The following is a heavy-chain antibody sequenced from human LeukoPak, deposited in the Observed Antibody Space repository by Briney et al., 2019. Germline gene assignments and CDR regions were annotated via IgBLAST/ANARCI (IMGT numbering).Heavy chain of an antibody. Sequence: SETLSLTCAVYGGSFSTYYWSWIRQPLGKGLEWIGEINHGGTTNFNPSLKSRVTISVDTSKNQFSLNLRSVTAADTAVYYCARGYPPTYLDTNAYLVYWGQGTLVTVTS. CDR3: ARGYPPTYLDTNAYLVY. J-gene: IGHJ4*02. V-gene: IGHV4-34*01. CDR2: INHGGTT. D-gene: IGHD2-8*01. CDR1: GGSFSTYY.